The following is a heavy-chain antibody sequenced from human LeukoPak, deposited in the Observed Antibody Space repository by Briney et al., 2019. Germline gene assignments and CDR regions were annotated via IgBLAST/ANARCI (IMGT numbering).Heavy chain of an antibody. CDR1: GFTLSSYA. J-gene: IGHJ4*02. CDR2: MSYDGSNK. CDR3: ARGESSSGYYTPAFDY. D-gene: IGHD3-22*01. Sequence: GGSLRLSCAASGFTLSSYAMHWVRQAPGKGLEGVALMSYDGSNKNYADSVKGRFTISRDKSKNTLYLQMNSLRAEDAAVYYCARGESSSGYYTPAFDYWGQGTLVTVSS. V-gene: IGHV3-30-3*01.